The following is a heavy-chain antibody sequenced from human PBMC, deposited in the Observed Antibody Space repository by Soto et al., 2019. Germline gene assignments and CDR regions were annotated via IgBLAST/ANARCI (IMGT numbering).Heavy chain of an antibody. CDR2: ISAHNGNT. J-gene: IGHJ4*02. D-gene: IGHD3-10*01. CDR3: ARGGYGEY. V-gene: IGHV1-18*01. Sequence: QVHLVQSGAEVKKPVASVKVSCKGSGYAFTTYGITWVRQAPGQGLEWMGWISAHNGNTNYAQKLQGRVTVTRDTSTSTAYMELRSLRSDDTAVYYCARGGYGEYWGQGALVTVSS. CDR1: GYAFTTYG.